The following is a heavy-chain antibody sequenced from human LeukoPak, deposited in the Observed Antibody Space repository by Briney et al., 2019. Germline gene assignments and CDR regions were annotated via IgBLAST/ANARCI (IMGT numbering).Heavy chain of an antibody. V-gene: IGHV1-46*01. CDR1: GYTFTSYY. CDR2: INPSGGST. J-gene: IGHJ4*02. Sequence: ASVKVSCKAFGYTFTSYYMHWVRQAPGQGLEWMGIINPSGGSTSFPQKFQGRVTMTRDTSTSTVYMELSSLRSEDTAVYYCASGYDSSGLDYWGQGTLVTASS. D-gene: IGHD3-22*01. CDR3: ASGYDSSGLDY.